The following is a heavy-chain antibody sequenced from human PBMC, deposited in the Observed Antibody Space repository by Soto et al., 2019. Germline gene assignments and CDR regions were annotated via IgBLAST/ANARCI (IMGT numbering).Heavy chain of an antibody. V-gene: IGHV3-33*01. D-gene: IGHD3-9*01. CDR3: ARGEHGYDILTGYYTSPIR. Sequence: GGSLRLSCAASGFTFSSYGMHWVRQAPGKGLEWVAVIWYDGSNKYYADSVKGRFTISRDNSKNTLYLQMNSLRAEDTAVYYCARGEHGYDILTGYYTSPIRWGQGTLVTVSS. CDR1: GFTFSSYG. J-gene: IGHJ4*02. CDR2: IWYDGSNK.